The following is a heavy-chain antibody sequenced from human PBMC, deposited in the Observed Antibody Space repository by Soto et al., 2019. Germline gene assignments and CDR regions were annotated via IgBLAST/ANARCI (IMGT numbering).Heavy chain of an antibody. CDR2: IYYSGST. V-gene: IGHV4-59*08. J-gene: IGHJ6*03. Sequence: VRASETLSLTCSVSGGSISSYYWSWIRQPPGKGLEWIGYIYYSGSTNYNPSLKSRLTISVDTSKNQFSLKLRSVTAADTAVYYCARQDYYYYMDVWGKGTTVTVSS. CDR3: ARQDYYYYMDV. CDR1: GGSISSYY.